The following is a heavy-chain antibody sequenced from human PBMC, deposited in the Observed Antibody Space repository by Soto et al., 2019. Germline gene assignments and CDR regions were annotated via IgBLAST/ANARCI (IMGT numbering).Heavy chain of an antibody. V-gene: IGHV4-34*01. D-gene: IGHD2-15*01. J-gene: IGHJ4*02. CDR2: INHSGST. Sequence: LSLTCAVYGGSFSGYYWSWIRQPPGKGLEWIGEINHSGSTTYNPSLKSRVTISVDTSKNQFSLKLSSVTAANTAVYYCARGGGYCSGGSCYSGYFDYWGQGTLVTVSS. CDR3: ARGGGYCSGGSCYSGYFDY. CDR1: GGSFSGYY.